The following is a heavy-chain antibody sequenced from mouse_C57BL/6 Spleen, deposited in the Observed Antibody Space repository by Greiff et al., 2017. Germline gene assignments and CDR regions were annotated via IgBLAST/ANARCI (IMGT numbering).Heavy chain of an antibody. CDR3: ARLGDVGFAY. V-gene: IGHV1-69*01. Sequence: QVQLQQPGAELVMPGASVKLSCKASGYTFTSYWMHWVKQRPGQSLEWIGEIDPSDSYTNYNQKFKGKSTLTVDKSSSTAYMQLSSLTSEDSAVYYCARLGDVGFAYWGQGTLVTVSA. CDR1: GYTFTSYW. D-gene: IGHD3-3*01. CDR2: IDPSDSYT. J-gene: IGHJ3*01.